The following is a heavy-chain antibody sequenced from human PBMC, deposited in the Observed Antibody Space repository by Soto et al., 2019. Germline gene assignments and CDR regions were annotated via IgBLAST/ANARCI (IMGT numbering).Heavy chain of an antibody. CDR1: GGSISSYY. Sequence: PSETLSLTCTVSGGSISSYYWSWIRQPPGRGLEWIGYIYYSGSTNYNPSLKSRVTISVDTSKNQFSLKLSSVTAADTAVYYCAREGYCSSTSCYETFFDIWGQGTMVTVSS. D-gene: IGHD2-2*01. J-gene: IGHJ3*02. CDR2: IYYSGST. V-gene: IGHV4-59*01. CDR3: AREGYCSSTSCYETFFDI.